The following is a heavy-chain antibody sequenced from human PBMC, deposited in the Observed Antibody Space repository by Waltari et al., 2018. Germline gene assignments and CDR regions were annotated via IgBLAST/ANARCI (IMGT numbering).Heavy chain of an antibody. D-gene: IGHD3-3*01. V-gene: IGHV1-69*04. J-gene: IGHJ6*03. Sequence: QVQLVQSGAEVKKPGSSVKVSCKASGVTFSSYAISWVRQAPGQGLEWMGGIIPSLGIANYAQKFQGRVTITADESTSTAYMELSSLRSEDTAVYYCARGRFLERYYYYYMDVWGKGTTVTVSS. CDR2: IIPSLGIA. CDR3: ARGRFLERYYYYYMDV. CDR1: GVTFSSYA.